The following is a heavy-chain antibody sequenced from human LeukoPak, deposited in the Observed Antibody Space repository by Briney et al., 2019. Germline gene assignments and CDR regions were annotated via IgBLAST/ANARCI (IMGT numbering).Heavy chain of an antibody. CDR2: IYTSGST. Sequence: SETLSLTCAVYGGSFSSYYWSWIRQPAGKGLEWIGRIYTSGSTNYNPSLKSRVTMSVDTSKNQFSLKLSSVTAADTAVYYCAREGYFCSSTSCYTDYYYYYMDVWGKGTTVTVSS. J-gene: IGHJ6*03. CDR3: AREGYFCSSTSCYTDYYYYYMDV. V-gene: IGHV4-4*07. CDR1: GGSFSSYY. D-gene: IGHD2-2*02.